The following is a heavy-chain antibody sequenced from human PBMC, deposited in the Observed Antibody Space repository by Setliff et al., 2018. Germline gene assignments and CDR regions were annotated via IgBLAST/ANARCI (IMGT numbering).Heavy chain of an antibody. Sequence: ASVKVSCKASGYSFSSNAFHWVRQAPGQTLEWMGWIHAGSSNTLYSQRFQDRITISRDTSATTVHMELSSLRSDDTAVYYCARVSTSGPHYDYWGQGTLVTVPQ. J-gene: IGHJ4*02. D-gene: IGHD2-8*01. CDR1: GYSFSSNA. V-gene: IGHV1-3*01. CDR2: IHAGSSNT. CDR3: ARVSTSGPHYDY.